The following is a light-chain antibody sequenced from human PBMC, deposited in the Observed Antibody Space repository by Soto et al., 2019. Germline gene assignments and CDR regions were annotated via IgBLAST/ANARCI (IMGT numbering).Light chain of an antibody. CDR3: QQFNNYPL. CDR2: DAS. V-gene: IGKV1-5*01. CDR1: QSFSGT. Sequence: DIQMTQSPSTLSASVGDRVTITCRASQSFSGTLAWYQQKPGKAPKLLIFDASSLESGVPSRFSGSGSGTDFTLTISSLQPEDFATYYCQQFNNYPLFGQGTRLE. J-gene: IGKJ5*01.